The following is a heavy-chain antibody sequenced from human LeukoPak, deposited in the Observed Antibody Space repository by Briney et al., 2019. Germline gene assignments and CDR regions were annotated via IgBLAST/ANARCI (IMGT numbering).Heavy chain of an antibody. CDR2: FYHSRST. J-gene: IGHJ4*02. V-gene: IGHV4-38-2*01. CDR1: GYSISSGYY. Sequence: SETLSLTCAVSGYSISSGYYWGWIRQPPGKGLEWIGSFYHSRSTYYNPSLKSRVTISVDTSKNQFSLRLSSVTAADTAVYYCARGTTVSDYWGQGTLVTVSS. D-gene: IGHD4-11*01. CDR3: ARGTTVSDY.